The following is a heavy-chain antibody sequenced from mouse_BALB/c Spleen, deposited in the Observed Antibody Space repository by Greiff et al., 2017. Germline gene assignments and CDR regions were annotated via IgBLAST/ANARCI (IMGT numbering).Heavy chain of an antibody. CDR3: ARAGYYGSKGYFDY. J-gene: IGHJ2*01. V-gene: IGHV5-9-4*01. D-gene: IGHD1-1*01. CDR2: ISSGGSYT. Sequence: EVKLMESGGGLVKPGGSLKLSCAASGFTFSSYAMSWVRQSPEKRLEWVAEISSGGSYTYYPDTVTGRFTISRDNAKNTLYLEMSSLRSEDTAMYYCARAGYYGSKGYFDYWGQGTTLTVSS. CDR1: GFTFSSYA.